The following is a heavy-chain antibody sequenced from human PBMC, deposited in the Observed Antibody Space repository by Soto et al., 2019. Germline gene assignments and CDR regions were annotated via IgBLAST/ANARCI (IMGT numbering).Heavy chain of an antibody. Sequence: QVQLVQSGAEVQKPGASVKVSCKTSGYTFNDFGITWVRPAPGLGLEWLGWIYSKAGTINFAPKFQGRVIMTTDTSTSTAYMELTSLTFDDSAVYFCASDIGFDIDYWGQGTLVTVS. CDR3: ASDIGFDIDY. V-gene: IGHV1-18*01. D-gene: IGHD5-12*01. J-gene: IGHJ4*02. CDR2: IYSKAGTI. CDR1: GYTFNDFG.